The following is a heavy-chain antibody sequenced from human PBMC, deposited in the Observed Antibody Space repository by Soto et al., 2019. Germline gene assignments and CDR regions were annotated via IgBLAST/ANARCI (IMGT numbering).Heavy chain of an antibody. Sequence: PSETLSLTCTVSRGSVSSGSFYWSWIRQPPGKGLEWIGYISNSGNVNHNPSLKSRVTISVDKSISTAYLQWSSLKASDTAMYYCARRCRGGDCYAAFDIWGQGTMVTVSS. CDR1: RGSVSSGSFY. CDR2: ISNSGNV. D-gene: IGHD2-21*02. J-gene: IGHJ3*02. V-gene: IGHV4-61*03. CDR3: ARRCRGGDCYAAFDI.